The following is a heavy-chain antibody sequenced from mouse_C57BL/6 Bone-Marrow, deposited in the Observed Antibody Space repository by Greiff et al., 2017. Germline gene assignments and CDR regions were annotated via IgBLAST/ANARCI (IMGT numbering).Heavy chain of an antibody. Sequence: VKQSCKASGYTFTSYWMHWVKQRPGQGLEWIGEIDPSDSYTNYNQKFKGKSTLTVDKSSSTAYMQLSSLTSEDSAVYYCATDYYSNPYAMDYWGQGTSVTVSS. CDR1: GYTFTSYW. CDR3: ATDYYSNPYAMDY. V-gene: IGHV1-69*01. CDR2: IDPSDSYT. J-gene: IGHJ4*01. D-gene: IGHD2-5*01.